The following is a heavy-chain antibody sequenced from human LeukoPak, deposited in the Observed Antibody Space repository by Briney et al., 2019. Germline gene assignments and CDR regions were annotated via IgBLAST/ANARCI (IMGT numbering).Heavy chain of an antibody. CDR3: ASGTYRLGDY. J-gene: IGHJ4*02. D-gene: IGHD3-10*01. Sequence: GGSLRLSCAASGFIFSTYAMSWVRQAPGKGLEWVSGISGSGVDTHYADSVKGRFRIPRDNSKNTLFLQLNSLRDEDTAVYYCASGTYRLGDYWGQGTLVTVSS. CDR2: ISGSGVDT. V-gene: IGHV3-23*01. CDR1: GFIFSTYA.